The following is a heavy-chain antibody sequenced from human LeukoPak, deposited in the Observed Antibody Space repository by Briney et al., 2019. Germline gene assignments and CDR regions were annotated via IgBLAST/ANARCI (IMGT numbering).Heavy chain of an antibody. Sequence: GGSLRRSCAASGFTFSSYEMNWVRQAPGKGLEGVSYISSSGSTIYYADYVKGRFTISRDNAKNSLYLQMNSLRAEDTAVYYCARDVALAGNYYYGMDVWGQGTTVTVSS. CDR3: ARDVALAGNYYYGMDV. J-gene: IGHJ6*02. CDR1: GFTFSSYE. D-gene: IGHD3-10*01. V-gene: IGHV3-48*03. CDR2: ISSSGSTI.